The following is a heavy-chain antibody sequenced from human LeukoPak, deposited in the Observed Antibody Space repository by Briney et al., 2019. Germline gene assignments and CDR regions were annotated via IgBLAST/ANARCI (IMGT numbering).Heavy chain of an antibody. D-gene: IGHD2-21*01. CDR1: GGVFTTYA. CDR2: IIPSLGTT. Sequence: SVTVSCKASGGVFTTYAVSWVRQAPGQGLEWMGSIIPSLGTTNYAQKFQGRVTITADEPTRTAYMELTYVRSDDTAVYYCTIIPNVILFTHYFEYWGQGTLVTVSS. V-gene: IGHV1-69*11. J-gene: IGHJ4*02. CDR3: TIIPNVILFTHYFEY.